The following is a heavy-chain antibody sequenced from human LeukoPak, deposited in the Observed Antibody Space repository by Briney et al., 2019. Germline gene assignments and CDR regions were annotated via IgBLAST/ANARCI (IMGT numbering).Heavy chain of an antibody. CDR3: TRGPYSGSATYYNDY. D-gene: IGHD3-10*01. V-gene: IGHV3-74*01. CDR1: GFTLSSYW. Sequence: GGSLRLSCAASGFTLSSYWMNWLRQGPGEGLLWVSRINSDGSTTSYADSVKGRFTISRDNAKNTLYLQMSSLRAEDTAVYYCTRGPYSGSATYYNDYWGQGTLVTVSS. J-gene: IGHJ4*02. CDR2: INSDGSTT.